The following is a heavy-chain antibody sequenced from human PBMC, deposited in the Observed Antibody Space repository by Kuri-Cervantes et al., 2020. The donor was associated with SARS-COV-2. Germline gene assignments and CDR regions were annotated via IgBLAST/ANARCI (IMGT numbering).Heavy chain of an antibody. Sequence: GGSLRLSCAASGFTVSSNYMSWVRQAPGKGLEWVSVIYSGGSTYYADSVKGRFTISRDNSKNTLYLQMNSLRDEDTAVYYCARESRDAYNLGSFDLWGRGTLVTVSS. CDR2: IYSGGST. D-gene: IGHD5-24*01. V-gene: IGHV3-53*01. J-gene: IGHJ2*01. CDR1: GFTVSSNY. CDR3: ARESRDAYNLGSFDL.